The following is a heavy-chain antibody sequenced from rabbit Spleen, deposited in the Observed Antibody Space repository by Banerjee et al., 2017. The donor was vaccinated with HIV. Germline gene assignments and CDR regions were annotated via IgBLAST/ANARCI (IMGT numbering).Heavy chain of an antibody. Sequence: QSLEESGGDLVKPGASLTLTCTASGFSFSSYYYICWVRQAPGKGLEWIGCIGTSSGNTYYANWAKGRFTISKTSSTTVTLQMTSLTDADTATYFCARDSYYADPGYYLHLWGPGTLVTVS. CDR3: ARDSYYADPGYYLHL. D-gene: IGHD8-1*01. J-gene: IGHJ4*01. CDR1: GFSFSSYYY. V-gene: IGHV1S40*01. CDR2: IGTSSGNT.